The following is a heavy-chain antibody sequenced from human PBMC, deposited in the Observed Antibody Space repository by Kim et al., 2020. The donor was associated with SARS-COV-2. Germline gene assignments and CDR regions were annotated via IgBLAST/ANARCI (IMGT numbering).Heavy chain of an antibody. CDR2: ISYDGSNK. Sequence: GGSLRLSCAASGFTFSSYGMHWVRQAPGKGLEWVAVISYDGSNKYYADSVKGRFTISRDNSKNTLYLQMNSLRAEDTAVYYCAKVRITMIGGIGAFDIWG. D-gene: IGHD3-22*01. CDR1: GFTFSSYG. V-gene: IGHV3-30*18. J-gene: IGHJ3*02. CDR3: AKVRITMIGGIGAFDI.